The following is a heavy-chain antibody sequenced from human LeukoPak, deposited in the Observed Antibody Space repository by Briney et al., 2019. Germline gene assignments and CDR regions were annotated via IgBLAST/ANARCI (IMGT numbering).Heavy chain of an antibody. CDR2: INPNSGGT. D-gene: IGHD3-22*01. J-gene: IGHJ4*02. V-gene: IGHV1-2*04. CDR3: ARGGYDSSGSEDAYDI. CDR1: GYTFTGYY. Sequence: GASVKVSCKASGYTFTGYYMHWVRQAPGQGLEWMGWINPNSGGTNYAQKFQGWVTMTRDTSISTAYMELSRLRSDDTAVYYCARGGYDSSGSEDAYDIWGQGTPVTVSS.